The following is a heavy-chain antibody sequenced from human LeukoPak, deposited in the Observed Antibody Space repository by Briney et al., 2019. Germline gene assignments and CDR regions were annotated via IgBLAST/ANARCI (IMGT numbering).Heavy chain of an antibody. J-gene: IGHJ4*02. CDR3: ARVSGTGYYFDY. Sequence: PGRSLRLSCAASGFTFSSYGMHWVRQAPGKGLEWVAVISYDGSNKYYADSVKGRFTISRDNSKNTLYLQMNSLRAEDTAVYYCARVSGTGYYFDYWGQGTLVTVSS. D-gene: IGHD1-14*01. CDR2: ISYDGSNK. V-gene: IGHV3-30*03. CDR1: GFTFSSYG.